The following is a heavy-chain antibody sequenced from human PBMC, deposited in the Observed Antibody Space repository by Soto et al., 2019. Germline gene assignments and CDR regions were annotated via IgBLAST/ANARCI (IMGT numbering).Heavy chain of an antibody. V-gene: IGHV3-23*01. CDR2: ISGSTGST. CDR1: GFPFCKFS. CDR3: AKDTSSSPYYMDV. J-gene: IGHJ6*03. Sequence: PGGALKVSCSAPGFPFCKFSIRWVPHVPGEGLEWVSEISGSTGSTYYADSVKGRFIISRDNSKNTLHLQMNSLRAEDTAVYYCAKDTSSSPYYMDVWGKGTTVTVSS. D-gene: IGHD2-2*01.